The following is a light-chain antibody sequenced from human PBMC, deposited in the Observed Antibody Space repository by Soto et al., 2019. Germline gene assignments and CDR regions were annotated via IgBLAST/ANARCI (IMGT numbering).Light chain of an antibody. J-gene: IGKJ1*01. Sequence: IVLTQSPATLSLSPGKRATLSCRASQNISNYLIWYQQKPGQGPRLLIYGASSRATGTPDRFSGSGSGTDFTLTITSLEPEDFAFYYCHQRQRWPRTFGQGTKVDIK. V-gene: IGKV3-11*01. CDR1: QNISNY. CDR3: HQRQRWPRT. CDR2: GAS.